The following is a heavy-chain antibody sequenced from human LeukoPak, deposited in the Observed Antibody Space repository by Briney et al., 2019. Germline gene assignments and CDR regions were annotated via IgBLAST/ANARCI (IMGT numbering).Heavy chain of an antibody. CDR1: GGSISGYY. D-gene: IGHD3-3*01. CDR2: VYHSETT. J-gene: IGHJ4*02. Sequence: SETLSLTCSVSGGSISGYYWSWIRQSPRKGMEWIGYVYHSETTNYNPSLKSRVTISVDTSKNQFSLKLSSVTAADTAVYYCARAPQYYDFWSGYFDYWGQGTLVTVSS. CDR3: ARAPQYYDFWSGYFDY. V-gene: IGHV4-59*08.